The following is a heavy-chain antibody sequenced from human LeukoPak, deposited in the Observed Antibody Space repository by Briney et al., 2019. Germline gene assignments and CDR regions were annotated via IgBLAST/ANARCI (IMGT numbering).Heavy chain of an antibody. J-gene: IGHJ4*02. CDR1: GYTFTGYY. Sequence: ASVKVSCKASGYTFTGYYVHWVRQAPGQGLEWMGWINPNSGGTNYAQRFQGRVTMTRDMSISTAYMELTSLRSDDTAVYYCAKDFGLAPPGTTFDYWGQGTLVTVSS. CDR2: INPNSGGT. CDR3: AKDFGLAPPGTTFDY. V-gene: IGHV1-2*02. D-gene: IGHD1-1*01.